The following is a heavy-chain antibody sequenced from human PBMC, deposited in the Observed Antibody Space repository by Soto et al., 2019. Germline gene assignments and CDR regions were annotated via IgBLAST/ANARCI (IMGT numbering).Heavy chain of an antibody. D-gene: IGHD1-20*01. CDR2: ISSSSSYI. Sequence: GWSLRLSCASSVFTFISYSMNWVRQAPGKGLEWVSSISSSSSYIYYADSVKGRFTISRDNAKNSLYLQMNSLRAEDTAVYYCARADNWNDGSFDYWGQGTLVTVSS. J-gene: IGHJ4*02. V-gene: IGHV3-21*01. CDR3: ARADNWNDGSFDY. CDR1: VFTFISYS.